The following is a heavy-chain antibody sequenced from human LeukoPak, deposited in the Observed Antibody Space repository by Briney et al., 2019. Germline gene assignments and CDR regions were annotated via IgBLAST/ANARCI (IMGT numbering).Heavy chain of an antibody. CDR1: GFTFSSYGMH. V-gene: IGHV4-39*01. Sequence: GSLRLSCAASGFTFSSYGMHWVRQPPGKGLEWIGSIYYSGSTYYNPSLKSRVTISVDTSKNQFSLKLSSVTAADTAVYYCARHVGYSSSWFDPWGQGTLVTVSS. J-gene: IGHJ5*02. D-gene: IGHD6-13*01. CDR2: IYYSGST. CDR3: ARHVGYSSSWFDP.